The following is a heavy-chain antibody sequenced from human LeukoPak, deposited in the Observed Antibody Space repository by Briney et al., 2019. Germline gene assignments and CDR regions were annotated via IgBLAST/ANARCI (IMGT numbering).Heavy chain of an antibody. CDR2: IYHSGST. CDR3: ARQGYGDYLNVFDI. Sequence: SETLSLTCTVSGGSISSYYWSWIRQPPGKGLEWIGYIYHSGSTNYNPSLKSRVTISVDTSKNQFSLKLSSVIAADTAVYYCARQGYGDYLNVFDIWGQGTMVTVSS. CDR1: GGSISSYY. V-gene: IGHV4-59*08. J-gene: IGHJ3*02. D-gene: IGHD4-17*01.